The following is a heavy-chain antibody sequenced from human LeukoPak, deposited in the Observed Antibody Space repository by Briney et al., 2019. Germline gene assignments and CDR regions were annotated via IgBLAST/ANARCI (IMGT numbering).Heavy chain of an antibody. CDR3: ARGVTRHSSSCGY. D-gene: IGHD6-13*01. Sequence: ASVKVSCKVSGYTLTELSMHWVRQATGQGLEWMGWMNPNSGNTGYAQKFQGRVTMTRNTSISTAYMELSSLRSEDTAVYYCARGVTRHSSSCGYWGQGTLVTVSP. CDR2: MNPNSGNT. V-gene: IGHV1-8*01. CDR1: GYTLTELS. J-gene: IGHJ4*02.